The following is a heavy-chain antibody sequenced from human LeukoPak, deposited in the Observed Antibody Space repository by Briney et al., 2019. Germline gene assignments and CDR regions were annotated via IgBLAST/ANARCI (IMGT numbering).Heavy chain of an antibody. Sequence: GGSLRLSCAASEFTFSNAWMSWVRQAPGKGLEWVANIKEDGSQKYYVDSVKGRFTISRDNAKNSQYLQMNSLRAEDTAVYYCARLPLTARRHFDYWGQGTLVTVSS. CDR1: EFTFSNAW. D-gene: IGHD5-18*01. V-gene: IGHV3-7*05. CDR3: ARLPLTARRHFDY. J-gene: IGHJ4*02. CDR2: IKEDGSQK.